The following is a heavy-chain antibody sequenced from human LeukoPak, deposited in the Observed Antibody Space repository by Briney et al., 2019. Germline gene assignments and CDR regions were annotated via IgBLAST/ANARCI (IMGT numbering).Heavy chain of an antibody. CDR1: GSRFTSYW. J-gene: IGHJ4*02. CDR3: ARRRSYSSGWDT. V-gene: IGHV5-51*01. D-gene: IGHD6-19*01. Sequence: GASLEISFEGSGSRFTSYWIGWGRPMPGKGVEWMGITYPADSNTRYSPSFQGQVTISADKSIRTAYLQWSSLKASDTAMYYCARRRSYSSGWDTWGQGTLVTVSS. CDR2: TYPADSNT.